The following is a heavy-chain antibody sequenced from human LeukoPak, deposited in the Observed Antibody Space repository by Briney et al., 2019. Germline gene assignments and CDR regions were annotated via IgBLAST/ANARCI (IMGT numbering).Heavy chain of an antibody. CDR1: GFTFSSYA. CDR3: AKARLSTGWAYNDY. CDR2: IVGGGGTT. Sequence: GGSLRLSCAASGFTFSSYAMSWVRQAPGKGLEWVSAIVGGGGTTFYADSVKGRFTISRDNSKNTVYLQMNSLEAEDTAVYYCAKARLSTGWAYNDYWGQGTLVPVFS. V-gene: IGHV3-23*01. J-gene: IGHJ4*02. D-gene: IGHD6-19*01.